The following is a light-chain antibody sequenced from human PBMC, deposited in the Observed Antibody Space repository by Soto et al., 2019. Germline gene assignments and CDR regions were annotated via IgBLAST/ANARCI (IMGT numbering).Light chain of an antibody. J-gene: IGKJ4*01. CDR1: QSITTF. Sequence: DTQMTQSPSTLSASIGDRVTITCRPSQSITTFLAWYQQKPGKAAQMLIYDASKLEPGVPSRLSGGGSGTEFTLTISSLQPDDFATYYCQQYSTYPLTFGGGTKVDIK. CDR2: DAS. V-gene: IGKV1-5*01. CDR3: QQYSTYPLT.